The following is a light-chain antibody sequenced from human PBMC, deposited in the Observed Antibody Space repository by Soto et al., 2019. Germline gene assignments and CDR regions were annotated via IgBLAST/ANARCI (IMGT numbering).Light chain of an antibody. CDR3: QQLYSYPLT. CDR2: ATS. CDR1: QGVGGW. Sequence: IHMTQSPSSVSASVGDRVAITCRASQGVGGWLAWYQQKPGKVPKLLIYATSSLHSGVPSRFSGSGSGTEFTLTITSLQPEDFAAYYCQQLYSYPLTFGGGTKVDIK. V-gene: IGKV1-12*01. J-gene: IGKJ4*01.